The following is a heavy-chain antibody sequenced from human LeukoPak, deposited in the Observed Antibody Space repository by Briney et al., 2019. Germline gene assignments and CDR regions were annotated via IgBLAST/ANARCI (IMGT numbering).Heavy chain of an antibody. CDR1: GYTSTSYG. J-gene: IGHJ4*02. CDR2: ISAYNGNT. D-gene: IGHD6-19*01. V-gene: IGHV1-18*01. CDR3: ARVVVDEVYSSGWYYFDY. Sequence: GASVKVSCKASGYTSTSYGISWVRQAPGQGLEWMGWISAYNGNTNYAQKLQGRVTMTTDTSTSTAYMELRSLRSDDTAVYYCARVVVDEVYSSGWYYFDYWGQGTLVTVSS.